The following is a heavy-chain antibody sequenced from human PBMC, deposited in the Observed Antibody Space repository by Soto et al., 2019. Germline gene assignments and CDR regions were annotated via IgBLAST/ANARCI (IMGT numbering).Heavy chain of an antibody. J-gene: IGHJ4*02. V-gene: IGHV1-18*01. D-gene: IGHD2-15*01. CDR1: GYTFTSYG. CDR3: AGCSGGSCSHQGNFDY. Sequence: QVQLVQSGAEVKKPGASVKVSCKASGYTFTSYGISWVRQAPGQGLEWMGWIIAYNGNTNYAQKLQGRVTMTTDTHTRRADMEVRSLRSDETAVYYCAGCSGGSCSHQGNFDYWGQGTMVTVSS. CDR2: IIAYNGNT.